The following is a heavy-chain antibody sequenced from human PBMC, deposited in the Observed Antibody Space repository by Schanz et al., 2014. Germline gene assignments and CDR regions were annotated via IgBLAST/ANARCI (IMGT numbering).Heavy chain of an antibody. J-gene: IGHJ6*02. Sequence: VHLLESGGGLVEPGGSLRLSCATSGFSFSSYAINWVRQAPGKGLEWVSGISGSGASTYYADSVKGRFTISRDNAKNSLFLQMNSLRAEDTAVYYCLAPDYGMDVWGQGTTVTVSS. CDR1: GFSFSSYA. CDR3: LAPDYGMDV. CDR2: ISGSGAST. V-gene: IGHV3-23*01.